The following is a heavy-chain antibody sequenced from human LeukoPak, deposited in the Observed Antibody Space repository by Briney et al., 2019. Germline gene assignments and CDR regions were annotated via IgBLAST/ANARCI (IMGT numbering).Heavy chain of an antibody. J-gene: IGHJ5*02. D-gene: IGHD2-15*01. CDR1: GGSVSSYF. CDR2: IYNNGNN. Sequence: SETLSLTCTVSGGSVSSYFWSWVRQPPGKGLEWIGYIYNNGNNNYNPSLKSRISISVDTSKNQISLKLSSVTAADTALYYCARYSWSASTPGSWFDPWGQGTLVTVSS. CDR3: ARYSWSASTPGSWFDP. V-gene: IGHV4-59*08.